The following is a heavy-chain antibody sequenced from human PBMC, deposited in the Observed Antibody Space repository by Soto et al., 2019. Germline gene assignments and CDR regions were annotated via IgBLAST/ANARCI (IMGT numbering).Heavy chain of an antibody. CDR2: IKNKADDYAT. D-gene: IGHD6-19*01. CDR3: TRLRYSSGWYGMDV. V-gene: IGHV3-73*01. Sequence: GGSLRLSCAASGFIFSDSAIHWVRQASGKGLEWVGRIKNKADDYATAHAAAVEGRFTISRDDSKNTAYLQMNSLKTEDTAVYYCTRLRYSSGWYGMDVWGHGTTVTVSS. J-gene: IGHJ6*02. CDR1: GFIFSDSA.